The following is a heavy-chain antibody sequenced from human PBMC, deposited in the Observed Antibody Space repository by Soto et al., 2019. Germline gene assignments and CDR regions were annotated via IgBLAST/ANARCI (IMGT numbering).Heavy chain of an antibody. Sequence: QVPLVQSGAEVKKPGASVKVSCKASGYTFNSYGISWVRQAPGQGLEWMGWINAYNGNTKYAQKVQGRVIMTTDTSASIAYMELRGLRSDDTAVYYCARDPALGGPFDYWGQGTLVTVSS. CDR3: ARDPALGGPFDY. J-gene: IGHJ4*02. CDR1: GYTFNSYG. V-gene: IGHV1-18*01. CDR2: INAYNGNT. D-gene: IGHD3-16*01.